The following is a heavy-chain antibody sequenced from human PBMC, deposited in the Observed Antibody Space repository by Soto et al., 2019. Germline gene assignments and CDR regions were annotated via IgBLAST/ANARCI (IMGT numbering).Heavy chain of an antibody. CDR1: GFTFSSYA. Sequence: EVQLLESGGGLVQPGGSLRLSCTASGFTFSSYAMNWVRQAPGKGLEWVSVISGSGGSPYYADSVKGRFTISRDNSKNKLYLQMNSLRAEDTAGYYCASRTSGWYFDYWGQGTLVTVSS. D-gene: IGHD6-19*01. CDR2: ISGSGGSP. J-gene: IGHJ4*02. V-gene: IGHV3-23*01. CDR3: ASRTSGWYFDY.